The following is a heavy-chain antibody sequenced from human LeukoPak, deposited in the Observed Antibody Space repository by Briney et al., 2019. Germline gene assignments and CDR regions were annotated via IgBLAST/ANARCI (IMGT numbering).Heavy chain of an antibody. CDR1: GFTFSSFA. CDR3: AKDASWDSSGLYFDY. J-gene: IGHJ4*02. CDR2: ISGSGGST. V-gene: IGHV3-23*01. Sequence: GGSLRLSCAASGFTFSSFAMNWVRQAPGKGLEWVSAISGSGGSTYYADSVKGRFTISRDNSKNTLYLQMNSLRAEDTAVYYCAKDASWDSSGLYFDYWGQGTLVTVSS. D-gene: IGHD3-22*01.